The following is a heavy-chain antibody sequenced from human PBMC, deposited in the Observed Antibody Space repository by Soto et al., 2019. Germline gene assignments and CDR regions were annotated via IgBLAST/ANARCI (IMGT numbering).Heavy chain of an antibody. J-gene: IGHJ6*02. CDR2: IYHSGST. Sequence: SETLCLTWAVSCGSLSSSNWWRWVRKTPGKGLEWIGEIYHSGSTNYNPSLKSRVTISVDKSKNQFSLKLSSVTAADTAVYYCARAFLWFGELLRDYYYYGMDVWGQGTTVTVSS. V-gene: IGHV4-4*02. D-gene: IGHD3-10*01. CDR3: ARAFLWFGELLRDYYYYGMDV. CDR1: CGSLSSSNW.